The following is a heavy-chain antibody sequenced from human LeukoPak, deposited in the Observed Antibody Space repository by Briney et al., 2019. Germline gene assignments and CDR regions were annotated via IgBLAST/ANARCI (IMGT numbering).Heavy chain of an antibody. D-gene: IGHD3-22*01. J-gene: IGHJ4*02. Sequence: ASVKVSCKASGYTFTDYYMHWVRQAPGQGLEWMGWINPNSGGTNYAQKFQGRVTMTRDTSISTAYMELSRLRSDDTAVYYCARDHYYDSSGSLDYWGQGTLVTVSS. CDR2: INPNSGGT. CDR1: GYTFTDYY. V-gene: IGHV1-2*02. CDR3: ARDHYYDSSGSLDY.